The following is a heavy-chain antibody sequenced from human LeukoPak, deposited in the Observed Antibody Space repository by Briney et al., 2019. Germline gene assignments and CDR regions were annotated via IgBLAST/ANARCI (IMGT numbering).Heavy chain of an antibody. J-gene: IGHJ5*02. D-gene: IGHD3-16*02. Sequence: SGTLSLTCAVSGGSISSSNWWSWVRQPPGKGLEWIGEIYHSGSTNYNPSLKSRVTISVDKSKNQFSLKLSSVTAADTAVYYCARSYYDYVWASYRSVSWGQGTLVTVSS. CDR1: GGSISSSNW. CDR2: IYHSGST. CDR3: ARSYYDYVWASYRSVS. V-gene: IGHV4-4*02.